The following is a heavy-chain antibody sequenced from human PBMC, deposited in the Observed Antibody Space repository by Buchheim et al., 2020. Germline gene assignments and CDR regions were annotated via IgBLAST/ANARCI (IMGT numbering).Heavy chain of an antibody. J-gene: IGHJ4*02. D-gene: IGHD3-16*02. CDR1: GFTFSSYG. CDR2: IWYDGSNK. V-gene: IGHV3-33*01. CDR3: ARARFRGVIALLDY. Sequence: QVQLVESGGGVVQPGRSLRLSCAASGFTFSSYGMHWVRQAPGKGLEWVAVIWYDGSNKYYADSVKGRFTISRDNSKNTLYLQMNSLRAEDTAVYYCARARFRGVIALLDYWGQGTL.